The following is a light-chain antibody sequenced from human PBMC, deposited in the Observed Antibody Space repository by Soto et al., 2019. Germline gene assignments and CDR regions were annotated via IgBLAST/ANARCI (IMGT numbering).Light chain of an antibody. V-gene: IGLV4-69*01. CDR1: SGRSSYA. Sequence: QSVLIQSPSASASLGASVKLTCTLSSGRSSYAIAWHQQQPQKGPRYLMKVNSDGSHSKGDGIPDRFSGSSSGTERYLTISSLQSEDEADYYCQTWATGIVVFGGGTKLTVL. CDR2: VNSDGSH. J-gene: IGLJ2*01. CDR3: QTWATGIVV.